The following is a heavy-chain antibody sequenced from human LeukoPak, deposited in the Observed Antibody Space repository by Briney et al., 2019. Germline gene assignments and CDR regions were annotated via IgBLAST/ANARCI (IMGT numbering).Heavy chain of an antibody. J-gene: IGHJ4*02. D-gene: IGHD1-1*01. CDR1: GFTFSSYA. V-gene: IGHV3-23*01. CDR3: AKEASYIPNHYFDY. CDR2: ISVSGGST. Sequence: PGESLRLSCAASGFTFSSYAMSWVRQAPGKGLEWVSGISVSGGSTAYADPVKGRFTIYRDNSENTLYLQMNSLRAEDTAVYYCAKEASYIPNHYFDYWGQGTLVTVSS.